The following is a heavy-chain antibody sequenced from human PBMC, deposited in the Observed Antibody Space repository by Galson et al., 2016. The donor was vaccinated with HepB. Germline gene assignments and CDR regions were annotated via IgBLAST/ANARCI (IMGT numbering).Heavy chain of an antibody. CDR3: ARPFVGGGYYPHAFDI. CDR1: GYIFVDFW. J-gene: IGHJ3*02. Sequence: QSGAEVKKPGESLRISCEGSGYIFVDFWFAWVRQMPGKGLELMGIVYPGDSDTKYSPAFQGQVTISADKSIKTAYLQWNSLKALDTAMYYCARPFVGGGYYPHAFDIWGPGTMVTVSS. CDR2: VYPGDSDT. V-gene: IGHV5-51*01. D-gene: IGHD3-3*01.